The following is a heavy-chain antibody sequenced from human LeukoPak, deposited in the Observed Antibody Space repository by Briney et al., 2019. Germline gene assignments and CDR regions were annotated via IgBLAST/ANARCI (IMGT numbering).Heavy chain of an antibody. CDR3: AKVFEVRGARRPKDY. V-gene: IGHV3-30*18. J-gene: IGHJ4*02. CDR1: GFXFSDYG. CDR2: ISYDGGNK. Sequence: GGSLRLSCAASGFXFSDYGMHWVRQAPGKGLEWVALISYDGGNKFYADSVRDRFTISRDNSKNTLFLQMNSLRIEDTAVYYCAKVFEVRGARRPKDYWGQGTLVIVSS. D-gene: IGHD3-10*01.